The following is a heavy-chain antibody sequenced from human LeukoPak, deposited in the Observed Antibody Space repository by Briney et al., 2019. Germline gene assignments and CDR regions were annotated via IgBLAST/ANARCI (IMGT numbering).Heavy chain of an antibody. D-gene: IGHD3-10*01. Sequence: HPGGSLRLSCAASGFTFSSYGMHWVRQAPGKGLEWVAFIRYDGSNKYYADSVKGRFTISRDNSKNTLYLQMNSLRAEDTAVYYCAEQPYYYGSGSYYKGAFDIWGQGTMVTVSS. CDR3: AEQPYYYGSGSYYKGAFDI. CDR1: GFTFSSYG. V-gene: IGHV3-30*02. CDR2: IRYDGSNK. J-gene: IGHJ3*02.